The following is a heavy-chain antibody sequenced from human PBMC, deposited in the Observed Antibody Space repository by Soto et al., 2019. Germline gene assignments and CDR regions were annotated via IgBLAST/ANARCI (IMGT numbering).Heavy chain of an antibody. CDR3: TTGSVEGF. V-gene: IGHV3-15*07. CDR2: FYTSAEGGAT. J-gene: IGHJ6*02. D-gene: IGHD2-15*01. CDR1: GFSVTNAW. Sequence: EVQLVDSGGGLVKPGGSLRLSCAASGFSVTNAWMNWVRQAPGKGLEWVGRFYTSAEGGATNYAAPVKGRFTISRYDSKNTAYLQMNSLMTEDTAVYYCTTGSVEGFWGQGTTVNGSS.